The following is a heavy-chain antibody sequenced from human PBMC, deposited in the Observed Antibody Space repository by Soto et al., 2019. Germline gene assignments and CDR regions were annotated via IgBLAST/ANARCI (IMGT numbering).Heavy chain of an antibody. J-gene: IGHJ6*02. D-gene: IGHD3-16*01. CDR3: ARERGLQFGMDV. CDR1: GYTFTSYA. CDR2: INAGNGNT. V-gene: IGHV1-3*01. Sequence: ASVKVSCKASGYTFTSYAMHWVRQAPGQRLEWMGWINAGNGNTKYSQKFQGRVTITADKSTSTAYMELSSLRSEDTAVYYCARERGLQFGMDVWGQGTTVTVSS.